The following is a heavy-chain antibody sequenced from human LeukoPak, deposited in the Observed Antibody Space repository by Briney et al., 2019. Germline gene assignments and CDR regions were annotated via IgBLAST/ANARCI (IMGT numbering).Heavy chain of an antibody. CDR3: ARLPSYSSSQNWIDP. CDR2: ISYSGST. Sequence: SETLSLTCTVSGDSINNYYWNWIRQSPGRGLEWIGYISYSGSTKYNPSLKSRVTISGDTPNNQFSLRLNFVTVADTAMYYCARLPSYSSSQNWIDPWGQGTLVTVSS. CDR1: GDSINNYY. J-gene: IGHJ5*02. D-gene: IGHD2-2*01. V-gene: IGHV4-59*01.